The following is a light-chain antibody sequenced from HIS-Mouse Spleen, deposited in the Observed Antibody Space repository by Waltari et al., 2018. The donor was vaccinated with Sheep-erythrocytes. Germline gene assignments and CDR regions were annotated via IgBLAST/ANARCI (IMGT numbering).Light chain of an antibody. CDR2: AAS. V-gene: IGKV1-6*01. CDR3: LQDYNYPWT. J-gene: IGKJ1*01. CDR1: QGIRND. Sequence: AIQMTQSPSSLSASVGDRVTITCRASQGIRNDLGWYQQKPGKAPKLLIYAASRLQSGVPSRFSCSGAGTDFTLTISSLQPEDFATYYCLQDYNYPWTFGQGTKVEIK.